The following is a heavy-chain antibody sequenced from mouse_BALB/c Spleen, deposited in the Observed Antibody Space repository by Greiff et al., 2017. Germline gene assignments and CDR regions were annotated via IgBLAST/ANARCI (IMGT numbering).Heavy chain of an antibody. CDR1: GYSFTGYY. CDR2: INPYNGAT. CDR3: ARWGTTVLADYFDY. Sequence: VQLQQSGPELVKPGASVKISCKASGYSFTGYYMHWVKQSHVKSLEWIGRINPYNGATSYNQNFKDKASLTVDKSSSTAYMELHSLTSEDSAVYYCARWGTTVLADYFDYWGQGTTLTVSS. V-gene: IGHV1-31*01. J-gene: IGHJ2*01. D-gene: IGHD1-1*01.